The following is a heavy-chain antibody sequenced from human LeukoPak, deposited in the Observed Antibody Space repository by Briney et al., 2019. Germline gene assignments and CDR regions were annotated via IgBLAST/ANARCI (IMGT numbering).Heavy chain of an antibody. D-gene: IGHD3-22*01. V-gene: IGHV3-21*01. CDR2: VNTVSSYI. CDR3: ARLRRNSDRSDFFYYYDH. CDR1: GFTFSDYS. Sequence: SGGSLRLSCAASGFTFSDYSMNWVRQAPGKGLEWVASVNTVSSYIYYADSMRGRSTISRDNAKNSLFLQMNSLRAEDTAVYYCARLRRNSDRSDFFYYYDHWGQGTLVTVSS. J-gene: IGHJ4*02.